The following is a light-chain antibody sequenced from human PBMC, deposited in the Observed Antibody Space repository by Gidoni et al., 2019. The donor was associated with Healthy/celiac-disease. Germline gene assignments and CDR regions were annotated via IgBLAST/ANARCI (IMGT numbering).Light chain of an antibody. CDR2: GNS. CDR1: SSNIGAGYD. V-gene: IGLV1-40*01. J-gene: IGLJ2*01. Sequence: QSVLTQPPSVSGAPGQRVTISCTGSSSNIGAGYDVHWYQPLPGTAPKLLIYGNSNRPSGVPDRFSGSKSGTSASLAITGLQAEDEADYYCQSYDSSLSGVVFGGGTKLTV. CDR3: QSYDSSLSGVV.